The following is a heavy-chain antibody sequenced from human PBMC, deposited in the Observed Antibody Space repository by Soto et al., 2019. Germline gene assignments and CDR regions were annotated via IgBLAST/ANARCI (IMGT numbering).Heavy chain of an antibody. CDR2: MNPNSGNT. CDR1: GYTFTSYD. D-gene: IGHD3-3*01. V-gene: IGHV1-8*01. CDR3: ARGKERITIFGVVMGGMDV. Sequence: QVQLVQSGAEVKKPGASVKVSCKASGYTFTSYDINWVRQATGQGLEWMGWMNPNSGNTGYAQKFQGRVTRTRNTSISTAYMELSSLRSEDTAVYYCARGKERITIFGVVMGGMDVWGQGTTVTVSS. J-gene: IGHJ6*02.